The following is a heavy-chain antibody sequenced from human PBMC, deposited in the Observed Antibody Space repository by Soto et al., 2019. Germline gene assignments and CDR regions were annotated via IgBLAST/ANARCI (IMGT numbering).Heavy chain of an antibody. CDR2: ISENGDRQ. J-gene: IGHJ4*02. Sequence: GGSLRLSCKAYGLTFTSSHFHWVRQAPGKGLECVAVISENGDRQYSTDSVRGRFLMSKDSAQIKVYRNMNSRKPEEKVVYFCGRRLATTVSALAYWWQRGLVTVSS. V-gene: IGHV3-30-3*01. D-gene: IGHD4-4*01. CDR3: GRRLATTVSALAY. CDR1: GLTFTSSH.